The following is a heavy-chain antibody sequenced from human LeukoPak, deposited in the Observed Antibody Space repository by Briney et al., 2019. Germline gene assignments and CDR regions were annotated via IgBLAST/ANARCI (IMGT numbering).Heavy chain of an antibody. V-gene: IGHV3-74*01. CDR1: GFSLSSYE. D-gene: IGHD6-19*01. J-gene: IGHJ6*02. Sequence: GGSLRLSCAASGFSLSSYEVNWVRQAPGKGLVWVSLTSADGTTTTYANSVKGRFTVSRDNARNTLYLQMNSLRGEDAAVYYCARGLAGAYRIMDVWGQGTTVTV. CDR2: TSADGTTT. CDR3: ARGLAGAYRIMDV.